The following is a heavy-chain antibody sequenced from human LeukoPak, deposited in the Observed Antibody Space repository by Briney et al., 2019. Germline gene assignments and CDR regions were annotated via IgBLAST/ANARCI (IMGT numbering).Heavy chain of an antibody. Sequence: GESLKISCKGSGYSFTSYWIDWVRQMPGKGLEWMGIIYPGDSDTRYSPSFQGQVTISADKSISTAYLQWSSLKASDTAMYYCARQSYYYGSGSYYHFDYWGQGTLVTVSS. CDR2: IYPGDSDT. J-gene: IGHJ4*02. CDR1: GYSFTSYW. CDR3: ARQSYYYGSGSYYHFDY. V-gene: IGHV5-51*01. D-gene: IGHD3-10*01.